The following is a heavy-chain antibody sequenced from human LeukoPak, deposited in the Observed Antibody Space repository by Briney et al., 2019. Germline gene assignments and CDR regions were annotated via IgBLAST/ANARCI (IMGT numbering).Heavy chain of an antibody. J-gene: IGHJ4*02. Sequence: GGSLRLSCAASGFTFSTGFTFSTYAMHWVRQAPGKGLEWVAVISYDGSNKYYADSVKGRFTISRDNSKNTLYLQMNSLRAEDTAVYYCARDPSGSGSGSYPLVWGQGTLVTVSS. CDR3: ARDPSGSGSGSYPLV. V-gene: IGHV3-30-3*01. CDR2: ISYDGSNK. D-gene: IGHD3-10*01. CDR1: GFTFSTGFTFSTYA.